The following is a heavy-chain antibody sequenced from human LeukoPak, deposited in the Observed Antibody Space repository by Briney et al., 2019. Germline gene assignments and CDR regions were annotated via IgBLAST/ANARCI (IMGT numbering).Heavy chain of an antibody. CDR1: GGTFSSYA. CDR2: IIPIFGTA. Sequence: ASVKVSCKASGGTFSSYAISWVRQAPGQGLERMGGIIPIFGTANYAQKFQGRVTITAVESMSTVHMELSSLRSEDTAKYYCARGWLADSTVVTPYNYWGQGTVVTVSS. CDR3: ARGWLADSTVVTPYNY. D-gene: IGHD4-23*01. V-gene: IGHV1-69*13. J-gene: IGHJ4*02.